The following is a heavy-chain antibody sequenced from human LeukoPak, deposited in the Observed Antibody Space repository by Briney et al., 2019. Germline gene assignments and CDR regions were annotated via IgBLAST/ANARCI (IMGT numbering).Heavy chain of an antibody. CDR1: GGSFSGYY. CDR3: ARVSRRWFGELLPDY. D-gene: IGHD3-10*01. CDR2: INHSGST. Sequence: SSETLSLTCAVYGGSFSGYYWSWIRQPPGKGLEWIGEINHSGSTNYNPSLKSRVTISVDTSKNQFSLKLSSVTAADTAVYYCARVSRRWFGELLPDYWGQGTLVTVSS. J-gene: IGHJ4*02. V-gene: IGHV4-34*01.